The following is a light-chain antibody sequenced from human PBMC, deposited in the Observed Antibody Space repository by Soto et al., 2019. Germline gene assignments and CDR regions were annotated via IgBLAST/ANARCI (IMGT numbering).Light chain of an antibody. Sequence: EIVLTQSPGSLSLSPGERATLSCRASQSVYSNYLAWYQQKPGQAPRLLIYGASNRAAGIPDRFSGSGSGTDFTLSISRLQPEDFAVYYCPHYGSFVTFGPGTKVHIK. CDR1: QSVYSNY. J-gene: IGKJ3*01. CDR3: PHYGSFVT. V-gene: IGKV3-20*01. CDR2: GAS.